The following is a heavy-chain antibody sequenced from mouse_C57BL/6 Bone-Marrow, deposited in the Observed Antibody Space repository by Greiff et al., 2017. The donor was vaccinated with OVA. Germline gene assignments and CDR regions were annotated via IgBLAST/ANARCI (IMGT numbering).Heavy chain of an antibody. V-gene: IGHV5-16*01. Sequence: DVKLVESEGGLVQPGRSMKLSCTASGFTFSDYYMAWVRQVPEKGLEWVANINYDGSSTYYLDSLKSRFIISRDNAKNILYLQMSSLKSEDTATYYCARAFYYDYDENAMDYWGQGTSVTVSS. CDR3: ARAFYYDYDENAMDY. J-gene: IGHJ4*01. D-gene: IGHD2-4*01. CDR2: INYDGSST. CDR1: GFTFSDYY.